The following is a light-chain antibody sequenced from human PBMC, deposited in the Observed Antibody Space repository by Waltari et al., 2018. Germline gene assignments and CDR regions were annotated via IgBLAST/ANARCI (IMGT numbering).Light chain of an antibody. Sequence: EIVLTQSTATLSVSPRERATLSCRASQSVSSNLAWYQQKPGQAPRLLIYGASTRATGIPARFSGSGSGTEFTLTISSMQSEDFAVYYCQQYNNWSWTFGQGTKVEIK. CDR1: QSVSSN. J-gene: IGKJ1*01. V-gene: IGKV3-15*01. CDR3: QQYNNWSWT. CDR2: GAS.